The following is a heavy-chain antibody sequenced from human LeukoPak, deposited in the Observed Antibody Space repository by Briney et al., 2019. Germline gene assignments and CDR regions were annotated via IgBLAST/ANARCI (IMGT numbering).Heavy chain of an antibody. CDR3: AKDDPSLVPQTPGDPFDAFDI. D-gene: IGHD6-13*01. V-gene: IGHV3-30*02. J-gene: IGHJ3*02. CDR2: IRYDGSNK. CDR1: GFTFSSYG. Sequence: GGSLRLSCAASGFTFSSYGVHWVRQAPGKGLEWVAFIRYDGSNKYYADSVKGRFTISRDNSKNTLYLQMNSLRAEDTAVYYCAKDDPSLVPQTPGDPFDAFDIWGQGTTVTVSS.